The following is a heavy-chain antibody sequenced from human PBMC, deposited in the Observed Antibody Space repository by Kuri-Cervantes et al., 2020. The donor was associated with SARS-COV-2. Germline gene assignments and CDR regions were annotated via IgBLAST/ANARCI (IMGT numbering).Heavy chain of an antibody. Sequence: GGSLRLSCAASGFTFSSYSMHWIRQAPGKGLEWVSYISSSGSTIYYADSVKGQFTISRDNAKNSLYLQMNSLRAEATAVYYCARPEMVRGVDYWGQGTLVTVSS. J-gene: IGHJ4*02. D-gene: IGHD5-24*01. V-gene: IGHV3-48*04. CDR2: ISSSGSTI. CDR3: ARPEMVRGVDY. CDR1: GFTFSSYS.